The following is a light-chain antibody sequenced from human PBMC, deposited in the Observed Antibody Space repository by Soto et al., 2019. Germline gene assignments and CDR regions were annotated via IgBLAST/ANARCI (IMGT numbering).Light chain of an antibody. CDR2: GAS. Sequence: DIRMTQSPSSLSASVGDRVTITFVSSQDISNYLAWYQQKPGKVPNLLIYGASTLRSGVPSRFSGSGSGTDFTLTISSLQHEDVATYYCQKYDSAPFTFGPGTKVDIK. V-gene: IGKV1-27*01. CDR3: QKYDSAPFT. CDR1: QDISNY. J-gene: IGKJ3*01.